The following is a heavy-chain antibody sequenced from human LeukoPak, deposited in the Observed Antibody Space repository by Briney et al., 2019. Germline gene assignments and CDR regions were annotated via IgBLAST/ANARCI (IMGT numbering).Heavy chain of an antibody. Sequence: GASVKVSCKASGYTFTGYYMHWVRQAPGQGLEWMRWINPNSGGTNYAQKFQGRVTMTRDTSISTAYMELSRLRSDDTAVYYCARDRYSSSRGYYYMDVWGKGTTVTVSS. CDR1: GYTFTGYY. CDR2: INPNSGGT. CDR3: ARDRYSSSRGYYYMDV. J-gene: IGHJ6*03. V-gene: IGHV1-2*02. D-gene: IGHD6-13*01.